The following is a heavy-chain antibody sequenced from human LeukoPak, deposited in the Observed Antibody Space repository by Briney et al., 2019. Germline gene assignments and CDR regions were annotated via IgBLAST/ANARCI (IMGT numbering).Heavy chain of an antibody. D-gene: IGHD3-10*01. CDR1: GDAISTYY. Sequence: PSETLSPTCTVSGDAISTYYWNSLRQTPGKGLEWVGHIASGTTDYNPSLKSRAIISVDTSKHQISLRLTSVTAADTAVYYCARDKAHSYGYYFDRWGPGTQVLVSS. J-gene: IGHJ4*02. CDR3: ARDKAHSYGYYFDR. CDR2: IASGTT. V-gene: IGHV4-4*08.